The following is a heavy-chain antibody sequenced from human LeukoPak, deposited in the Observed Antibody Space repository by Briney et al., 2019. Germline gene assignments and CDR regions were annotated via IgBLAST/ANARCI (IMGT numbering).Heavy chain of an antibody. J-gene: IGHJ3*02. V-gene: IGHV3-7*01. CDR1: GFTFSNYW. CDR3: ARFLGDSHAFDI. Sequence: GGSLRLSCEGSGFTFSNYWMGWVRQAPGKGLQWVANIKTDGSEKYYVDSVKGRFTISRDNAKNSLYLQMNSLRAEDTAVYYCARFLGDSHAFDIWGQGTMVTVSS. D-gene: IGHD2-21*02. CDR2: IKTDGSEK.